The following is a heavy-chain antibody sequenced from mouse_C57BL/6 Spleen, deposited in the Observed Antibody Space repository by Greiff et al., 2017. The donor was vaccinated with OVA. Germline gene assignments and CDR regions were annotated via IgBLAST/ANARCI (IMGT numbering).Heavy chain of an antibody. V-gene: IGHV1-55*01. CDR1: GYTFTSYW. D-gene: IGHD1-1*01. J-gene: IGHJ1*03. Sequence: QVQLQQPGAELVKPGASVKMSCKASGYTFTSYWITWVKQRPGQGLEWIGDIYPGSGCTNYNEKFKSKATLTVDTSSSTAYMQLSSLTSEDSAVYYCARSITTVVATDWYFDVWGTGTTVTVSS. CDR2: IYPGSGCT. CDR3: ARSITTVVATDWYFDV.